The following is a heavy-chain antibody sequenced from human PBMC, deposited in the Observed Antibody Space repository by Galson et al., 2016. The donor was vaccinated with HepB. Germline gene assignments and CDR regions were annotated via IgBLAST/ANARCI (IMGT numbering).Heavy chain of an antibody. J-gene: IGHJ3*01. CDR3: AKHRREGVLILGHENALDV. CDR2: VSHDGSET. Sequence: SLRLSCAASGFTFSSYGIHWVRRAPGKGLEWVAVVSHDGSETYYVDSVKGRFTISRDNSKNTLYLQMSSLRPEDTAVYYCAKHRREGVLILGHENALDVWGQGTMVTVSS. V-gene: IGHV3-30*18. D-gene: IGHD2-8*01. CDR1: GFTFSSYG.